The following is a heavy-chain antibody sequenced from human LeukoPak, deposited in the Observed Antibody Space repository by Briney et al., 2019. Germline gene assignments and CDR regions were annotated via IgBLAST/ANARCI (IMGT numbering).Heavy chain of an antibody. CDR2: ISGSGGST. Sequence: HPGGSLRLSCAASGFTFSSYAMSWVRQAPGKGLEWVSAISGSGGSTYYADSVKGRFTISRDNSKNTLYLQMNSLRAEDTAVYYCAKGTWIQLWLRSYYFDYWGQGTLVTVSS. CDR1: GFTFSSYA. V-gene: IGHV3-23*01. J-gene: IGHJ4*02. CDR3: AKGTWIQLWLRSYYFDY. D-gene: IGHD5-18*01.